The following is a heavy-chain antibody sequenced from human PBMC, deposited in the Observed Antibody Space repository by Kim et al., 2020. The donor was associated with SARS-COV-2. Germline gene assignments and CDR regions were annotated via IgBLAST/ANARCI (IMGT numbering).Heavy chain of an antibody. Sequence: GGSLRLSCAAPGFTFSSYTMHWVRQAPGKELEWVAFISYDGNNKASADSVKGRVSISRYNAKNTLYLYMNMLRAKNTAMYHCSRSHYGGSGYYYCWYFD. CDR3: SRSHYGGSGYYYCWYFD. CDR1: GFTFSSYT. V-gene: IGHV3-30-3*01. J-gene: IGHJ2*01. CDR2: ISYDGNNK. D-gene: IGHD3-22*01.